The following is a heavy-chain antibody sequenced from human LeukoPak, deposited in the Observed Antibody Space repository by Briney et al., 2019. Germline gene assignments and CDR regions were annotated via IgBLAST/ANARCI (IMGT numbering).Heavy chain of an antibody. J-gene: IGHJ1*01. Sequence: PGGPLRLSCAASGFTFSSYGMHWVRQAPGKGLEWVAVIWYDGSNKYYADSVKGRFIISRDNSKNTLYLQMNSLRAEDTAVYYCAREGLPTVIHEEYFQHWGQGTLVTVSS. V-gene: IGHV3-33*01. CDR3: AREGLPTVIHEEYFQH. CDR2: IWYDGSNK. D-gene: IGHD4-17*01. CDR1: GFTFSSYG.